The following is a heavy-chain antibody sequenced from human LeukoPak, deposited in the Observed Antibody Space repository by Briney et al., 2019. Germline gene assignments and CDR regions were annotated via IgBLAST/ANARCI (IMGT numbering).Heavy chain of an antibody. V-gene: IGHV3-23*01. CDR3: AKASWVSNVDAVL. D-gene: IGHD1-1*01. J-gene: IGHJ4*02. CDR1: GFTFSNHA. Sequence: PGGSLRLSCAASGFTFSNHAMSWVRQAPAGGLEWVSSLRGDGETFYADSVKGRFTLSRDDSRNTVYLQLNNLRVEDTAVYYCAKASWVSNVDAVLWGQGTLVTVSS. CDR2: LRGDGET.